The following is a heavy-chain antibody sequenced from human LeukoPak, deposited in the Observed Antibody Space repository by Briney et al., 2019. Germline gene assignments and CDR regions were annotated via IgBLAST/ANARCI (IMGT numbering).Heavy chain of an antibody. J-gene: IGHJ6*02. CDR3: ARELLPTHGPGSYYVHSYYGMDV. Sequence: GGSLRLSCAASEFTFSSYAMNWVRQAPGKGLEWVAVISYDGTNKYYADSVTGRFTISRDNSKNMLYLQMNSLRAEDTAVYYCARELLPTHGPGSYYVHSYYGMDVWGQGSTVTVSS. V-gene: IGHV3-30-3*01. D-gene: IGHD3-10*01. CDR1: EFTFSSYA. CDR2: ISYDGTNK.